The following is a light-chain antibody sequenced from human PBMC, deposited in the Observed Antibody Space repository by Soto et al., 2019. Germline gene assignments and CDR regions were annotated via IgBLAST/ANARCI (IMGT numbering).Light chain of an antibody. V-gene: IGKV3-11*01. CDR2: DAS. Sequence: EIVLTQSPATLSLSPGARATLSCRARQSVSSYLAWYQQKPGQAPRLLIYDASNRATGIPARFSGSGSGTDFTLTISSLEPEDFAVYYCQQRSNWLGTFGPGTKVDIK. CDR1: QSVSSY. CDR3: QQRSNWLGT. J-gene: IGKJ3*01.